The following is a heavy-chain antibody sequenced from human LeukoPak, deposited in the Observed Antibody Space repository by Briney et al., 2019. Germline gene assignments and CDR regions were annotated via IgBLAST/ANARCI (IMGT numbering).Heavy chain of an antibody. V-gene: IGHV4-34*01. CDR2: INHSGST. D-gene: IGHD5-24*01. CDR3: AARRDGYHLGIDY. J-gene: IGHJ4*02. Sequence: PSETLSLTCAVYGGSFSGYYWSWIRQPPGKGLEWIGDINHSGSTNYNPALKSRVTISVDTSKDQFPLKLSSVTAADTAVYYCAARRDGYHLGIDYWGQGTLVTLSS. CDR1: GGSFSGYY.